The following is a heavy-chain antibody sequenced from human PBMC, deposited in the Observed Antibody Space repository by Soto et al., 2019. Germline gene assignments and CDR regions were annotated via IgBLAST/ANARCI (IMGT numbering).Heavy chain of an antibody. D-gene: IGHD1-7*01. V-gene: IGHV3-23*01. Sequence: HPGGSLRLSCAASGFTFSSYAMSWVRQAPGKGLEWVSAISGSGGSTYYADSVKGRFTISRDNSKNTLYLQMNSLRAEDTAVYYCAKDQTFITGTTLYWGQGTLVTVSS. CDR1: GFTFSSYA. J-gene: IGHJ4*02. CDR2: ISGSGGST. CDR3: AKDQTFITGTTLY.